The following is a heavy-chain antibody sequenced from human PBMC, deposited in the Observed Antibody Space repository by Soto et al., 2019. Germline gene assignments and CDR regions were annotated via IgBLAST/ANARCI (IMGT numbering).Heavy chain of an antibody. D-gene: IGHD6-13*01. J-gene: IGHJ4*02. CDR1: GGSISSYY. CDR3: AKGSGSSSWVWDNFDY. CDR2: IYYSGST. Sequence: SETLSLTCTVSGGSISSYYWSWIRQPPGKGLEWIGYIYYSGSTNYNPSLKSRVTISVDTSKNQFSLKLSSVTAADTAVYYCAKGSGSSSWVWDNFDYWGQGTLVTVSS. V-gene: IGHV4-59*01.